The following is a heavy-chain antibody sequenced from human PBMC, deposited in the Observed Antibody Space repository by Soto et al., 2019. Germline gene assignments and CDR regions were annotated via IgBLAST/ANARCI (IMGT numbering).Heavy chain of an antibody. CDR3: TRDPRISDF. J-gene: IGHJ4*02. V-gene: IGHV3-11*01. D-gene: IGHD3-3*01. CDR1: GFSLRDYY. CDR2: INPGGDVI. Sequence: GGSLRLSCAASGFSLRDYYMTWIRQAPGKGLELLSYINPGGDVIKYADSVKGRFTISRDNAKNSLYLHMNNLRAEDTAVYYCTRDPRISDFWGQGTLVTVSS.